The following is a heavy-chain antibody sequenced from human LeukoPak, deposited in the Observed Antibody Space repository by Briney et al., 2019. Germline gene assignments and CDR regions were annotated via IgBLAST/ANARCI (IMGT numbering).Heavy chain of an antibody. Sequence: PSETLSLTCAVYGGSFSGYYWSWIRQPPGKGLEWIGEINHSGSTNYNPSLKSRVTISVDTSKNQFSLKLSSVTAADTAVYYCARGAWQQLARGYFDYWGQGTLVTVSS. V-gene: IGHV4-34*01. J-gene: IGHJ4*02. CDR3: ARGAWQQLARGYFDY. CDR2: INHSGST. CDR1: GGSFSGYY. D-gene: IGHD6-13*01.